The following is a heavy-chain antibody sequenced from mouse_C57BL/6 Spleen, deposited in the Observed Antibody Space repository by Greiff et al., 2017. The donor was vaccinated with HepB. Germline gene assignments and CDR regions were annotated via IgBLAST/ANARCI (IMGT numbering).Heavy chain of an antibody. Sequence: EVQGVESGGGLVKPGGSLKLSCAASGFTFSSYTMSWVRQTPEKRLEWVATISGGGGNTYYPDSVKGRFTISRDNAKNTLYLQMSSLRSEDTALYYCARPYYYGSSPWFAYWGQGTLVTVSA. CDR1: GFTFSSYT. V-gene: IGHV5-9*01. CDR3: ARPYYYGSSPWFAY. CDR2: ISGGGGNT. J-gene: IGHJ3*01. D-gene: IGHD1-1*01.